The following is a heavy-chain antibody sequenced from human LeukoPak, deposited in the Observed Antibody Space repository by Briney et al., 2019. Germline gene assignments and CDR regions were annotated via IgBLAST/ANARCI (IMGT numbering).Heavy chain of an antibody. CDR1: GGSISSSNW. CDR3: ARTVGVSGWIRGDAFDI. Sequence: SGTLSLTCAVSGGSISSSNWWSWVRQPPGKGLEWIGEIYHSGSTNYNPSLKSRVTISVDTSKNQFSLKLSSVTAADTAVYYCARTVGVSGWIRGDAFDIWGQGTMVTVSS. J-gene: IGHJ3*02. V-gene: IGHV4-4*02. CDR2: IYHSGST. D-gene: IGHD6-19*01.